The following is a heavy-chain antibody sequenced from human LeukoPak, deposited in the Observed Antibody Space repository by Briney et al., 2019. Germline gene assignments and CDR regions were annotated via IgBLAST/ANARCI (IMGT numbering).Heavy chain of an antibody. D-gene: IGHD4-23*01. V-gene: IGHV1-8*01. J-gene: IGHJ5*02. CDR1: GYTFTSYD. CDR2: MNPNSGNT. CDR3: ARGGFYGGDNWFDP. Sequence: GASVKVSCKASGYTFTSYDINWVRQATGQGLEWMGWMNPNSGNTSYAQKFQGRVTMTRNTSISTAYMELSSLRSEDTAVYYCARGGFYGGDNWFDPWGQGTLVTVSS.